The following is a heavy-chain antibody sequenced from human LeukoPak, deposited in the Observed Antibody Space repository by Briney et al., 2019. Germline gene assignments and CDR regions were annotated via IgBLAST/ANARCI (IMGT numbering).Heavy chain of an antibody. V-gene: IGHV3-30-3*01. D-gene: IGHD5-18*01. Sequence: GRSLRLSCAASGFTFSSYAMHWVRQAPGKGLEWVAVISYDGSNKYYADSVKGRFTISRDNSKNTLYLQMNSLRAEDTAVYYCARDYDSYGDFDYWGQGTLVTVSS. CDR1: GFTFSSYA. CDR3: ARDYDSYGDFDY. J-gene: IGHJ4*02. CDR2: ISYDGSNK.